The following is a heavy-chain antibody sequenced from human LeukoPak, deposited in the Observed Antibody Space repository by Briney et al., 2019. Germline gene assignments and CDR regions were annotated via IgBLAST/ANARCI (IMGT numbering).Heavy chain of an antibody. CDR1: GGSIISSTYY. D-gene: IGHD3-9*01. CDR3: ARDDRRNYDILTGYYKVYFDY. CDR2: FDYRGNT. Sequence: PSETLSLTCTVSGGSIISSTYYWGWIRQSPGKGLEWIGSFDYRGNTYYNPSLKSRVTISVDTSKNQFSLKLSSVTAADTAVYYCARDDRRNYDILTGYYKVYFDYWGQGTLVTVSS. V-gene: IGHV4-39*07. J-gene: IGHJ4*02.